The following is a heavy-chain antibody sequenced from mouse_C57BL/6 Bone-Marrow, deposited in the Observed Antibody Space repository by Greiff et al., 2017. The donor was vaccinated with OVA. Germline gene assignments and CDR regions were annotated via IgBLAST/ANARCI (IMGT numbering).Heavy chain of an antibody. Sequence: EVQLQQSGTVLARPGASVKMSCKTSGYTFTSYWMHWVKQRPGQGLEWIGAIYPGNSDTSYNQKFKGKAKLTAVTSASTAYMELSSLTSEDSAVYYCTIYYGYDAWFAYWGQGTLVTVSA. CDR2: IYPGNSDT. D-gene: IGHD2-2*01. J-gene: IGHJ3*01. CDR1: GYTFTSYW. V-gene: IGHV1-5*01. CDR3: TIYYGYDAWFAY.